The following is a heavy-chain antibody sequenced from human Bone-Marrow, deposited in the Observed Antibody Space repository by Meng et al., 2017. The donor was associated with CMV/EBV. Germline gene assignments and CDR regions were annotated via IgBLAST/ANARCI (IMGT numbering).Heavy chain of an antibody. Sequence: SAKVSCKASGGTFSSHAISWVRQAPGQGLEWMGGLIPMFGTANFAQNFRGRVTLTTDGSTSTAYMELRSLRYEDTALYFCARGVVHDYSNRQWDIDQWGQGTLVTVSS. D-gene: IGHD4-11*01. J-gene: IGHJ4*02. CDR3: ARGVVHDYSNRQWDIDQ. V-gene: IGHV1-69*05. CDR2: LIPMFGTA. CDR1: GGTFSSHA.